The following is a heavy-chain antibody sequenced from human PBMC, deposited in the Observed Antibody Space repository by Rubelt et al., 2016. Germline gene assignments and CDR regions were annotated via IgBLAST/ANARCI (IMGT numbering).Heavy chain of an antibody. D-gene: IGHD3-9*01. CDR3: TRDPGVKYDISPNEDSGAFDI. CDR2: RNKAFGGTA. J-gene: IGHJ3*02. V-gene: IGHV3-49*02. Sequence: RNKAFGGTAVYAASIKGRFTISRDDSESIAYLQMNSLKTEDTAVYYCTRDPGVKYDISPNEDSGAFDIWGQGTMVTVAS.